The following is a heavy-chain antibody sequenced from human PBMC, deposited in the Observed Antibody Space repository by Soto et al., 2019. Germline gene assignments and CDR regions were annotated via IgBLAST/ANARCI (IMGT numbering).Heavy chain of an antibody. CDR1: GYTFINYH. Sequence: QVQLVQSGGEVKKPGASVSVSCKASGYTFINYHITWVRQAPGQGLEWMAWINTYNGMTDYAQRFPGRVTMTRDTSTSTAYMELRNLGSGDTAVYFCAKSPRGEMATDWGQGTLVTVSS. CDR3: AKSPRGEMATD. D-gene: IGHD5-12*01. V-gene: IGHV1-18*01. J-gene: IGHJ4*02. CDR2: INTYNGMT.